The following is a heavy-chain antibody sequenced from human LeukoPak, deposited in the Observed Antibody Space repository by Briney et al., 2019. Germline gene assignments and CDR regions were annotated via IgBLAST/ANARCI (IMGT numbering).Heavy chain of an antibody. CDR1: GYTFTSYD. D-gene: IGHD3-10*01. Sequence: APVKVSCKASGYTFTSYDINWVRQATGQGLEWMGWMNPNSGNTGYAQKFQGRVTMTRNTSISTAYMELSSLRSEDTAVYYCARTTAPAYYGSGNFDYWGQGTLVTVSS. J-gene: IGHJ4*02. CDR3: ARTTAPAYYGSGNFDY. V-gene: IGHV1-8*01. CDR2: MNPNSGNT.